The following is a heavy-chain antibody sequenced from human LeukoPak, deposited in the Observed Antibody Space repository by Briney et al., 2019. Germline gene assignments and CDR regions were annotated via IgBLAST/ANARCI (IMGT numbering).Heavy chain of an antibody. J-gene: IGHJ1*01. Sequence: VGSLRLSCAASGFTFRSYVMHWVRQAPGKGLEYVSAISSNGRRTYYANSVKGRFTISRDNSRNTLYLQMGSLRAEDMAVYYCATYYYDSGGFHFHHWGQGTLVTVSS. D-gene: IGHD3-22*01. CDR3: ATYYYDSGGFHFHH. CDR1: GFTFRSYV. CDR2: ISSNGRRT. V-gene: IGHV3-64*01.